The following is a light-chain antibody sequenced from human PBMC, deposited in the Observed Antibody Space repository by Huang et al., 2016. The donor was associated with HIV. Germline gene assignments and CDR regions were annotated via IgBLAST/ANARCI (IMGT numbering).Light chain of an antibody. CDR2: LGS. CDR1: QSLLHSNGYNY. J-gene: IGKJ5*01. CDR3: MQALQTIT. Sequence: DIVMTQSPLSLPVTPGEPASISCWSSQSLLHSNGYNYLDWYLQKPGQSPQLLIYLGSNRAAGVPDRFSGSGSGTDFTLKISRVDAEDVGVYYCMQALQTITFGQGTRLEIK. V-gene: IGKV2-28*01.